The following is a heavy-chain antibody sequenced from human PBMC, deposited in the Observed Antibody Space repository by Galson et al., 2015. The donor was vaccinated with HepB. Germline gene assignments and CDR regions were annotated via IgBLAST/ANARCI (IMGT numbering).Heavy chain of an antibody. J-gene: IGHJ4*02. CDR2: VVYDGSDK. CDR3: ARDGSGTYYFDY. Sequence: SLRLSCAASGFTFSSYAMIWVRLAPGKGLEWVAAVVYDGSDKYYADSVKGQFTISRDNSKNTLYLQMDSLRGEDTAVYYCARDGSGTYYFDYWGQGTLVTVSS. V-gene: IGHV3-30*03. CDR1: GFTFSSYA. D-gene: IGHD1-14*01.